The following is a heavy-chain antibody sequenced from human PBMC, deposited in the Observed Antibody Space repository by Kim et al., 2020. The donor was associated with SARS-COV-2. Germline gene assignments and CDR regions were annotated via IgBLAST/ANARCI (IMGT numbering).Heavy chain of an antibody. D-gene: IGHD1-1*01. CDR3: AKGSSGYNWNDAFDI. Sequence: DSVKGRFTISRDNSKNSLYLQMNSLRAEDTALYYCAKGSSGYNWNDAFDIWGQGTMVTVSS. J-gene: IGHJ3*02. V-gene: IGHV3-43D*03.